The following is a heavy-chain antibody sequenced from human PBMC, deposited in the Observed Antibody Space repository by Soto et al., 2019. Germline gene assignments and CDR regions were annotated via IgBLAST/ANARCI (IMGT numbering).Heavy chain of an antibody. D-gene: IGHD3-22*01. Sequence: SLRLSCAASGFTFSSYAMHWVRQAPGKGLEWVAVISYDGSNKYYADSVKGRFTISRDNSKNTLYLQMNSLRAEDTAVYYCARVDYYDSSGPVYTLEQYYYYYGMDVWGQGTTVTVSS. CDR2: ISYDGSNK. CDR1: GFTFSSYA. J-gene: IGHJ6*02. CDR3: ARVDYYDSSGPVYTLEQYYYYYGMDV. V-gene: IGHV3-30-3*01.